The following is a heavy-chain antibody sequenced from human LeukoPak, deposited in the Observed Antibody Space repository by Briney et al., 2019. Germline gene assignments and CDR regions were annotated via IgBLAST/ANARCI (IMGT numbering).Heavy chain of an antibody. D-gene: IGHD3-10*01. CDR3: ARGKRVVRMVRGVTYYFDY. J-gene: IGHJ4*02. CDR2: IIPIFGTA. CDR1: GGTFSSYV. V-gene: IGHV1-69*13. Sequence: GASVKVSCKASGGTFSSYVISWVRQAPGQGLEWMGGIIPIFGTANYAQKFQGRITITADESTSTAYMELSSLRSEDTAVYYCARGKRVVRMVRGVTYYFDYWGQGTLVTVSS.